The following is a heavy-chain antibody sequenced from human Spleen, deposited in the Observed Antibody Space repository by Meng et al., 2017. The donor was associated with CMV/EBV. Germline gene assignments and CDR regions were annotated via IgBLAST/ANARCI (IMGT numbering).Heavy chain of an antibody. CDR1: GFNFRSYA. CDR2: IYSSDSST. Sequence: GESLKISCAASGFNFRSYAMSWVRQAPGRGLEWGSIIYSSDSSTYYADSVKGRFTISRDNSKNTVYLQMNSLRAEDTAIYYCAKDLPVYSNNWNYYGMDVWGQGTTVTVSS. J-gene: IGHJ6*02. V-gene: IGHV3-23*03. CDR3: AKDLPVYSNNWNYYGMDV. D-gene: IGHD4-11*01.